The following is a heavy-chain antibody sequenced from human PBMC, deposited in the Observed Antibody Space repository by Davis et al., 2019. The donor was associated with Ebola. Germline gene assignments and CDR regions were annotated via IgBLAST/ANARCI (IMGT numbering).Heavy chain of an antibody. CDR3: ARALPYYDSSGYYTGGYYYFDN. D-gene: IGHD3-22*01. J-gene: IGHJ4*02. V-gene: IGHV4-59*01. CDR2: ISYSGIV. Sequence: ESLKISCAASGFTFSSYAMSWIRQPPGKGLEWIGYISYSGIVNYNPSLKSRVTISVDTSRSQFSLQLSSVTAADTAVYYCARALPYYDSSGYYTGGYYYFDNWGQGTLVTVSS. CDR1: GFTFSSYA.